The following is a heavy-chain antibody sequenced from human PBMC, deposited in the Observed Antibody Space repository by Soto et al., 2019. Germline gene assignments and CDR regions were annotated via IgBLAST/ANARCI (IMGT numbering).Heavy chain of an antibody. CDR1: GFTFSSYS. CDR3: ARVDLTTVTTLYYYYYGMDV. D-gene: IGHD4-17*01. Sequence: LRLSCAASGFTFSSYSMNWVRQAPGKGLEWVSYISSSSSTIYYADSVKGRFTISRDNAKNSLYLQMNSLRAEDTAVYYCARVDLTTVTTLYYYYYGMDVWGQGTTVTVSS. J-gene: IGHJ6*02. CDR2: ISSSSSTI. V-gene: IGHV3-48*01.